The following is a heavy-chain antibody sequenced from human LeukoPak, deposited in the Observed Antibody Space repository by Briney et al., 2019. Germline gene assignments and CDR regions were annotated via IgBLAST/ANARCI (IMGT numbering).Heavy chain of an antibody. CDR2: TYYRSKWYN. Sequence: SQTLSLTCAISGDSVSSNSAAWNWIRQSPSRGLEWLGRTYYRSKWYNEYAVSVKSRITINPDTSKNQFSLQLNSVTPEDTAVYFCARGINWNYHAEVYFYSYMDVWGKGTTVTVSS. D-gene: IGHD1-7*01. CDR3: ARGINWNYHAEVYFYSYMDV. V-gene: IGHV6-1*01. J-gene: IGHJ6*03. CDR1: GDSVSSNSAA.